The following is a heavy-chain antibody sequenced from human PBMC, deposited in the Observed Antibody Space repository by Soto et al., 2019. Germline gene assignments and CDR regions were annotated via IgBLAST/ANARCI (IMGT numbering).Heavy chain of an antibody. D-gene: IGHD5-12*01. CDR3: ARAQYSGFQFHY. Sequence: SETLSLTGTVSGGSISSGDYNWSCIRQHPGKGLEWIGYIYYSGSTYYNPSLKSRITISVDTSKNQFSLKLSSVTAADTAVYHCARAQYSGFQFHYWGQGTLVTVSS. V-gene: IGHV4-31*03. J-gene: IGHJ4*02. CDR2: IYYSGST. CDR1: GGSISSGDYN.